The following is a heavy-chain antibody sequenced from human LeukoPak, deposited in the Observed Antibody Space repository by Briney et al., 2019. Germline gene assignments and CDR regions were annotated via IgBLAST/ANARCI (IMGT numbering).Heavy chain of an antibody. CDR2: ISYDGSNK. D-gene: IGHD4-11*01. CDR1: GFTFSSYA. CDR3: ARALSTVTYYMDV. V-gene: IGHV3-30*01. Sequence: GGSLRLSCAASGFTFSSYAMHWVRQAPGKGLEWVAVISYDGSNKYYADSVKGRFTISRDNSKNTLYLQMNSLRAEDTAVYYCARALSTVTYYMDVWGKGTTVTVSS. J-gene: IGHJ6*03.